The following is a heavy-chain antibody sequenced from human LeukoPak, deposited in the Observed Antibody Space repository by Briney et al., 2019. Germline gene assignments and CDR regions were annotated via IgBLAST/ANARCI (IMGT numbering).Heavy chain of an antibody. CDR1: GFTFDDYA. CDR3: ARDRAVFELWFFYGMDV. Sequence: GGSLRLSCAASGFTFDDYAMHWVRQAPGKGLEWVSGISWNSGSIAYADSVKGRFTISRDNSKNTLYLQMNSLRAEDTAVYYCARDRAVFELWFFYGMDVWGQGTTVTVSS. V-gene: IGHV3-9*01. CDR2: ISWNSGSI. D-gene: IGHD3-10*01. J-gene: IGHJ6*02.